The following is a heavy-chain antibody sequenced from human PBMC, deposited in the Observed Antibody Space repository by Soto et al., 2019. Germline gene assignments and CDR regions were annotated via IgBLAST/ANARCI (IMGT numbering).Heavy chain of an antibody. CDR1: GYTFASYD. CDR2: MNPNSGNT. Sequence: GASVKVSCKASGYTFASYDINWGRQATGQGREWMGWMNPNSGNTGYAQKFQGRVTMTRNTSISTAYMELSSLRSEDTAVYYCARSERGSYGYVWRTYYYYGMDVWGQGTTVTVSS. J-gene: IGHJ6*02. D-gene: IGHD5-18*01. CDR3: ARSERGSYGYVWRTYYYYGMDV. V-gene: IGHV1-8*01.